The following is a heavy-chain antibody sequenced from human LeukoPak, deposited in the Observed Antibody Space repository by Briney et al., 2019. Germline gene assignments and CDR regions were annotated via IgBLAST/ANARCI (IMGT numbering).Heavy chain of an antibody. CDR1: GFTFNNYA. CDR3: ARDPNGDYIGAFDF. D-gene: IGHD4-17*01. CDR2: ITGGGRT. Sequence: GGSLRLSCAASGFTFNNYAMMWVRQAQGQGLEWVSSITGGGRTYYADSVKGRFTISRDNSKKPLYLQMNSLRAEDTALYFCARDPNGDYIGAFDFLGQGTVVTVSS. J-gene: IGHJ3*01. V-gene: IGHV3-23*01.